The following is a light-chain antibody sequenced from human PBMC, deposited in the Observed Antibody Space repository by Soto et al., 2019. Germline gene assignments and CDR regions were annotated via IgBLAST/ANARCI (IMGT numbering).Light chain of an antibody. J-gene: IGKJ4*01. CDR1: QTISSW. CDR2: KAS. CDR3: QQSYLTPFT. Sequence: DIQMTQSPSTLSGSVGDRVTITCRASQTISSWLAWYQQEPGKAPKLLIYKASTLKSGVPSRFSGSGSGTEFTLTISSLQPEDFATYYCQQSYLTPFTFGGGTKVDIK. V-gene: IGKV1-5*03.